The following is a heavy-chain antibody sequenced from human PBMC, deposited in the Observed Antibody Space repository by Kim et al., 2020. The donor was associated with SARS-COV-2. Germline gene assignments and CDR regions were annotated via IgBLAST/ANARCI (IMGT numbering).Heavy chain of an antibody. J-gene: IGHJ4*02. Sequence: YSPSFQGQVTFSADKSISTAYLQWSSLKASDTAMYYCARRTAYYPYYLDFWGQGTLVTVSS. V-gene: IGHV5-51*01. CDR3: ARRTAYYPYYLDF. D-gene: IGHD3-9*01.